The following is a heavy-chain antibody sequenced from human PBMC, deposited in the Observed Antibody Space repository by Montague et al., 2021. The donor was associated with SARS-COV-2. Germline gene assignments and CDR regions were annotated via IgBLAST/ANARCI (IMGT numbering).Heavy chain of an antibody. CDR1: GGSISSYY. Sequence: SETLSLTCTVSGGSISSYYWSWIRQPPGKGLEWIGYIYYSGSTNYNPSLKSRVTISVDTSKNQFSLKLSSVIAADTAVYYCARLEAGDCSGGSCYSGWFDPWGQGTLVTVSS. V-gene: IGHV4-59*08. J-gene: IGHJ5*02. CDR3: ARLEAGDCSGGSCYSGWFDP. D-gene: IGHD2-15*01. CDR2: IYYSGST.